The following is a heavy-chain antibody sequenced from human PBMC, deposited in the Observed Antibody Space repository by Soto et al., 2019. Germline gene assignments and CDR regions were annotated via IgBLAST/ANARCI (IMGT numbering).Heavy chain of an antibody. Sequence: ARSRVIKEKGKGLEWVSAISGSGGSTYYADSVKGRFTISRDNSKNTLYLQMNSLRAEDTAVYDCANFSSSTTRQTRCSLCLGIPAQPLLLSRHS. CDR2: ISGSGGST. D-gene: IGHD3-10*02. V-gene: IGHV3-23*01. CDR3: ANFSSSTTRQTRCSLCLGIPAQPLLLSRHS. J-gene: IGHJ5*01. CDR1: A.